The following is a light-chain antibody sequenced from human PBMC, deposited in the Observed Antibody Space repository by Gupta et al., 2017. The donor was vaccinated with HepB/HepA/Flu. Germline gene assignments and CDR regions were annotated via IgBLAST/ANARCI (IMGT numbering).Light chain of an antibody. CDR3: QHDNSFPWT. V-gene: IGKV1-12*01. CDR2: AAS. CDR1: QGISSW. Sequence: DIQRTQYPSSVSASVGARVTITCRASQGISSWLGWYQQKPVKAPKLLIYAASSLQSGVPSRFSGSGCGTDFTLTISSRQPEDFANYYWQHDNSFPWTFGQGTQVEIK. J-gene: IGKJ1*01.